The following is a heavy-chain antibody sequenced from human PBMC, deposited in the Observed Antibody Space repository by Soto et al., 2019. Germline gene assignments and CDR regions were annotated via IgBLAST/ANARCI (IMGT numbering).Heavy chain of an antibody. Sequence: QVQLVQSGPDLKRPGASMKVSCKASGYTFTSYGISWVRQAPGQGLEWMAWISPLKGRTQYSQKAQGRVTLRTDTSSNPAYMEMTTLRVDDTAVYYCAMDYGDRPEYCKPWVQCTLVTVS. CDR1: GYTFTSYG. CDR2: ISPLKGRT. V-gene: IGHV1-18*04. D-gene: IGHD4-17*01. J-gene: IGHJ1*01. CDR3: AMDYGDRPEYCKP.